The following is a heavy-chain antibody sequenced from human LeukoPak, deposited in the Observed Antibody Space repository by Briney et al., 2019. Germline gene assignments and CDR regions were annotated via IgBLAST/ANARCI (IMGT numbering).Heavy chain of an antibody. D-gene: IGHD4-17*01. CDR2: ISAYNGNT. CDR1: GYIFTDYY. J-gene: IGHJ4*02. CDR3: ARVVTTGFDY. Sequence: ASVKVSCKASGYIFTDYYIHWVRQAPGQGLEWMGWISAYNGNTNSAQNLQGRVTMTTDTSSSTAYMELRSLRSDDTAVYYCARVVTTGFDYWGQGTLVSVSS. V-gene: IGHV1-18*04.